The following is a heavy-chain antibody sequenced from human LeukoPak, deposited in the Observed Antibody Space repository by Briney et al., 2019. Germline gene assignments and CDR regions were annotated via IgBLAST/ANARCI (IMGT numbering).Heavy chain of an antibody. J-gene: IGHJ4*02. CDR3: ARVRSGWTNYFDY. Sequence: PGGSLRLSCAASGFTFSSYSMNWVRQAPGKGLEWVSYISSSSSTIYYADSVKGRFTISRDNAKNSLYLQMNSLRAEDTAVYYCARVRSGWTNYFDYWGPGTLVTVSS. V-gene: IGHV3-48*01. CDR1: GFTFSSYS. D-gene: IGHD6-19*01. CDR2: ISSSSSTI.